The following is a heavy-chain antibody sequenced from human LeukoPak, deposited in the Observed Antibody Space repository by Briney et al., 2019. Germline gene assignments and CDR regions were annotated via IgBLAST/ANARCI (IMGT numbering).Heavy chain of an antibody. V-gene: IGHV3-30*02. CDR1: GFIFSNYG. D-gene: IGHD2-21*01. Sequence: GGSLRLSCAASGFIFSNYGMHWVRQTPAKGLEWVAFIRNDGSMKYYADSVKGRFTISRDNAKNSLYLQMNSLRAEDTALYYCVQGPYLDYWGQGTLVTVSS. J-gene: IGHJ4*02. CDR2: IRNDGSMK. CDR3: VQGPYLDY.